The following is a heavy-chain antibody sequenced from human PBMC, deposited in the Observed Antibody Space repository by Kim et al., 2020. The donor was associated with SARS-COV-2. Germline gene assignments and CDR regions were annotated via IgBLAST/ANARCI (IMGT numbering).Heavy chain of an antibody. CDR3: ARIYCSGGSCYHDMDV. CDR2: KRSRGNAE. D-gene: IGHD2-15*01. V-gene: IGHV3-48*03. CDR1: GFTFSSYE. J-gene: IGHJ6*02. Sequence: GGSLRLSCAASGFTFSSYERNWCRQAIGHGNEWVSCKRSRGNAENYANAVKGRWTISRDNAKNSLYLQMNSLRAEDTAVYYCARIYCSGGSCYHDMDVWGQGTTVTVSS.